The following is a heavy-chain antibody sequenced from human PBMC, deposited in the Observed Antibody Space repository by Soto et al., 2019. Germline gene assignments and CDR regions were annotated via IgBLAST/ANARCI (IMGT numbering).Heavy chain of an antibody. CDR1: GFTFTNAW. Sequence: GGSLRLSCAASGFTFTNAWMGWVRQAPGKGLECVGRIKSKTAGGTIGYATPVKGRFTISRDDSENTLYLQMDSLKTEDTAVYYCATHSSSWYYFENWGQGTPVTVSS. D-gene: IGHD6-13*01. CDR2: IKSKTAGGTI. J-gene: IGHJ4*02. V-gene: IGHV3-15*01. CDR3: ATHSSSWYYFEN.